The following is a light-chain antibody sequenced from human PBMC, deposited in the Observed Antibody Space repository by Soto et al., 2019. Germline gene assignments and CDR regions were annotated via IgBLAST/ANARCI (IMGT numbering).Light chain of an antibody. J-gene: IGLJ3*02. CDR2: SNN. CDR1: SSNIGGNT. V-gene: IGLV1-44*01. CDR3: AAWDGSLNGGV. Sequence: QSVLTQPPSASGTPGQRVTISCSGSSSNIGGNTVNWFQQVPGTAPKLLIYSNNQRPSGVPDRFSGSKSGTSASLAISGLQSEDETDYYCAAWDGSLNGGVFGGGTKVTVL.